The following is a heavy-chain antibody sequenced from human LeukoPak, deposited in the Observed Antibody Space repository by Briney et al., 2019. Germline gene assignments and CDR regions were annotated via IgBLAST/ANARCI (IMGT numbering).Heavy chain of an antibody. Sequence: GGSLRLSCAASGFTFSSYWMSWVRRAPGKGLEWVAVISYDGSNKYYADSVKGRFTISRDNSKNTLYLQMNSLRAEDTAVYYCAKSPADFDPPLGWGQGTLVTVSS. D-gene: IGHD3-9*01. CDR1: GFTFSSYW. V-gene: IGHV3-30*18. CDR3: AKSPADFDPPLG. J-gene: IGHJ4*02. CDR2: ISYDGSNK.